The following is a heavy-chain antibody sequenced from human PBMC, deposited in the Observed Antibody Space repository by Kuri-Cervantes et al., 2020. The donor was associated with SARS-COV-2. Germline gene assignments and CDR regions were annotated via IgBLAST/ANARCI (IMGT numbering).Heavy chain of an antibody. D-gene: IGHD3-3*01. V-gene: IGHV4-39*01. Sequence: GSLRPSCTVSGGSISSSSNYWDWIRQPPGKGLEWIGSIYYSGSTYYNPSLKSRVTISVDTSKNQFSLKLRYVTAADTAVYYCARQMMSSITIFGVVITRSWFDPWGQGTLVTVSS. J-gene: IGHJ5*02. CDR1: GGSISSSSNY. CDR3: ARQMMSSITIFGVVITRSWFDP. CDR2: IYYSGST.